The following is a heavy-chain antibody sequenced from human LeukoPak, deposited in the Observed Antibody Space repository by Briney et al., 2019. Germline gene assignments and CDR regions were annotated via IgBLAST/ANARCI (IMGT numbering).Heavy chain of an antibody. CDR2: IYYSGST. CDR3: ARVGYSGYDYWGYFDY. D-gene: IGHD5-12*01. V-gene: IGHV4-39*07. CDR1: GDSISSSSSY. J-gene: IGHJ4*02. Sequence: SETLSLTCTVSGDSISSSSSYWGWIRQPPGKGLEWIGSIYYSGSTYYNPSLKSRVTISVDTSKNQFSLKLSSVTAADTAVYYCARVGYSGYDYWGYFDYWGQGTLVTVSS.